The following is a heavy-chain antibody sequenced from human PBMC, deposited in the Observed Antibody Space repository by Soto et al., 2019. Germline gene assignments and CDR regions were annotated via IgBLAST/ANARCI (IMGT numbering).Heavy chain of an antibody. J-gene: IGHJ6*03. D-gene: IGHD5-12*01. V-gene: IGHV3-48*01. CDR2: ISSSSSTI. CDR3: ARDSRGYGVIIYYHYYMDV. CDR1: GFTFSSYS. Sequence: GGSLRLSCAASGFTFSSYSMNWVRQAPGKGLEWVSYISSSSSTIYYADSVKGRFTISRDNAKNSLYLQMNSLRAEDTAVYYCARDSRGYGVIIYYHYYMDVWGKGTSVTVSS.